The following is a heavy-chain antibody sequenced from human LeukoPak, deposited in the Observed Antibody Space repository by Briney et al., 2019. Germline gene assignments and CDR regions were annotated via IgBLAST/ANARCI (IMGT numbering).Heavy chain of an antibody. Sequence: GGSLRLSCAASGFTFSSYWMSWVRQAPGKELEWVANIKQDGSEKYYVDSVKGRFTISRDNAKNSLYLQMNSLRAEDTAVYYCARVSPNTVTTPQYFDYCGQGTLVTVSS. CDR2: IKQDGSEK. V-gene: IGHV3-7*01. J-gene: IGHJ4*02. CDR3: ARVSPNTVTTPQYFDY. CDR1: GFTFSSYW. D-gene: IGHD4-17*01.